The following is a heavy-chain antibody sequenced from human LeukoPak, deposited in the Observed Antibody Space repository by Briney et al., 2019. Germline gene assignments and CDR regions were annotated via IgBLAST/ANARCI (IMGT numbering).Heavy chain of an antibody. V-gene: IGHV3-30*04. J-gene: IGHJ4*02. Sequence: PGRSLRLSCAASGFIFSSYAMHWVRQAPDKGLEWVALISYDGSNKYYADSVKGRFTISRDNSKNTLYLQMNSLRAEDTAVYFCARGIVVSFDYWGQGTLVTVSS. CDR1: GFIFSSYA. D-gene: IGHD3-22*01. CDR2: ISYDGSNK. CDR3: ARGIVVSFDY.